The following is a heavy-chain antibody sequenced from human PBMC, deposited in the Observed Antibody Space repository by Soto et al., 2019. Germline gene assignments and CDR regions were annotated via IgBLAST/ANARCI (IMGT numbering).Heavy chain of an antibody. CDR3: ARDMSCGTYKYCYVLYV. CDR2: ISGSGSPT. J-gene: IGHJ6*02. Sequence: PGGSLRLSCAASGFTFNSYAMTWVRQAPGRGLEWVSAISGSGSPTYYADSVKGRFTISRDNSKNTLYLQMNSLRADDTAVYYCARDMSCGTYKYCYVLYVWGQGTTVTVYS. CDR1: GFTFNSYA. D-gene: IGHD1-26*01. V-gene: IGHV3-23*01.